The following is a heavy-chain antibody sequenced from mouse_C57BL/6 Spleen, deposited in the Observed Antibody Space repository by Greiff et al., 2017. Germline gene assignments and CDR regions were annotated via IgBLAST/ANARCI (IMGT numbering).Heavy chain of an antibody. CDR2: CYPGSGSI. V-gene: IGHV1-62-2*01. CDR3: ARHEEGLTGDWYFDV. D-gene: IGHD4-1*01. J-gene: IGHJ1*03. CDR1: GYTFTEYT. Sequence: VKLQESGAELVKPGASVKLSCKASGYTFTEYTIHWVKQRSGQGLEWIGWCYPGSGSIKYNEKFKDKATWTADKSSSTVYMELSRLTSEDSAVYFCARHEEGLTGDWYFDVWGTGTTVTVSS.